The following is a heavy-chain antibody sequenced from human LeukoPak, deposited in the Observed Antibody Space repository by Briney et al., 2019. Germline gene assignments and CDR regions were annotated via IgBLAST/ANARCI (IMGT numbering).Heavy chain of an antibody. V-gene: IGHV3-21*01. Sequence: GGSLRLSCAASGFTFSSYSMNWVRQAPGKGVGWGSSISSSRSYIYYADSVKGRFTISRDNAKNSLYLQMNSLRAENTAVYFFARDSNTAMVHYWGQGTLVTVSS. CDR3: ARDSNTAMVHY. CDR1: GFTFSSYS. J-gene: IGHJ4*02. D-gene: IGHD5-18*01. CDR2: ISSSRSYI.